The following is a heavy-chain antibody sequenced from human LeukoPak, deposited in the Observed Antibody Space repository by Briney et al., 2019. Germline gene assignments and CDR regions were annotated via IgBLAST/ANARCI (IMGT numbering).Heavy chain of an antibody. Sequence: GSLRLSCAASGFTFSSYAMSWVRQAPGKGLEWIGYIYYSGSTNYNPSLKSRVTISVDTSKNQFSLKLSSVTAADTAVYYCARDWHLGSASSGYDYWGQGTLVIVSS. V-gene: IGHV4-59*01. CDR2: IYYSGST. D-gene: IGHD3-22*01. CDR3: ARDWHLGSASSGYDY. J-gene: IGHJ4*02. CDR1: GFTFSSYA.